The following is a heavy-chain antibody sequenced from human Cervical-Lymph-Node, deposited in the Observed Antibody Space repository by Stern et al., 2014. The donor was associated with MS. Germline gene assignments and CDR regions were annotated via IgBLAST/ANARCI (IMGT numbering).Heavy chain of an antibody. Sequence: QVTLKESGPTLVKPTQSLTMTCTFSGFSISTSGVGVGRIRQPPGKDLEWLALLYWDENKRYRTSLNRRAIITKETFHTPVAHSMTTMDPVDTATYYCAHSPMVRGANFDCWGQGTLVTVPS. D-gene: IGHD3-10*01. CDR2: LYWDENK. CDR1: GFSISTSGVG. CDR3: AHSPMVRGANFDC. J-gene: IGHJ4*02. V-gene: IGHV2-5*02.